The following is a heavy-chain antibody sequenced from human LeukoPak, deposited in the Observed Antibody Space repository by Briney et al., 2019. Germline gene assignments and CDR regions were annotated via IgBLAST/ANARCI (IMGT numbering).Heavy chain of an antibody. CDR2: IYYIGST. Sequence: KASDTLSLTCTVPGASISRYYWSWIRQPPGKGLACIGYIYYIGSTNYNPSLKSRVTISVDTSKNQFSLKLSSVTAADTAVYYCARASLGTMVRGVIRYYYMDVWGKGTAVTISS. D-gene: IGHD3-10*01. J-gene: IGHJ6*03. CDR3: ARASLGTMVRGVIRYYYMDV. CDR1: GASISRYY. V-gene: IGHV4-59*07.